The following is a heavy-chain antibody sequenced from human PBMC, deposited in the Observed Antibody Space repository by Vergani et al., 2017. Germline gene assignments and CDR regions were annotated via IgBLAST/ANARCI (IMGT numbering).Heavy chain of an antibody. Sequence: QVQLVQSGAEVKKPGASVKVSCKASGYTFTGYYMHWVRQAPGQGLEWMGWINPNSGTANYAQKFQGRVTITADESTSTAYMELSSLRSEDTAVYYCARGGTFRVVYYYYYMDVWGKGTTVTVSS. CDR3: ARGGTFRVVYYYYYMDV. CDR1: GYTFTGYY. D-gene: IGHD2-15*01. V-gene: IGHV1-69*01. J-gene: IGHJ6*03. CDR2: INPNSGTA.